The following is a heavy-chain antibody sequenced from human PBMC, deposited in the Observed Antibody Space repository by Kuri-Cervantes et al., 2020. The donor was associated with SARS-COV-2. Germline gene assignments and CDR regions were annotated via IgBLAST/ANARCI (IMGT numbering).Heavy chain of an antibody. CDR2: INPNSGGT. J-gene: IGHJ5*02. CDR1: GYTFTGYY. CDR3: ARDERGYSSNWFDP. Sequence: ASVNVSCKASGYTFTGYYMHWVRQAPGQGLEWMGWINPNSGGTNYAQKFQGWVTMTRDTSISTAYMELSRLRSDDKAVYYCARDERGYSSNWFDPWGQGTLVTVSS. V-gene: IGHV1-2*04. D-gene: IGHD6-13*01.